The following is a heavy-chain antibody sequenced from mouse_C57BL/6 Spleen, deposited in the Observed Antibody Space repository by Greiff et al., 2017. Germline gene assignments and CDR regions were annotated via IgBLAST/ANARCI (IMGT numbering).Heavy chain of an antibody. Sequence: VQLQQSGAELVRPGASVKLSCTASGFNIKDDYMHWVKQRPEQGLEWIGWIDPENGDTEYASKFQGKATITADTSSNTAYLQLSSLTSEDTAVYYGTTRGYYGSSGNYFDYWGQGTTLTVSS. J-gene: IGHJ2*01. CDR1: GFNIKDDY. CDR2: IDPENGDT. D-gene: IGHD1-1*01. V-gene: IGHV14-4*01. CDR3: TTRGYYGSSGNYFDY.